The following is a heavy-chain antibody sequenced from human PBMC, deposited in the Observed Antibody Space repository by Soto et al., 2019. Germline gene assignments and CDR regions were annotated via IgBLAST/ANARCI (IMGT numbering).Heavy chain of an antibody. CDR2: IYWDDDK. J-gene: IGHJ4*02. D-gene: IGHD6-19*01. Sequence: QITLKESGPTLVKPTQTLTLTCTFSGFSLSTSGVGVGWIRQPPGQALEWLALIYWDDDKRYSPSLKSRLTITKDTSKNQVVLTMTNMDPVDTATYYCAHIPSGGYMPYFDYWGQGTLVTVSS. V-gene: IGHV2-5*02. CDR1: GFSLSTSGVG. CDR3: AHIPSGGYMPYFDY.